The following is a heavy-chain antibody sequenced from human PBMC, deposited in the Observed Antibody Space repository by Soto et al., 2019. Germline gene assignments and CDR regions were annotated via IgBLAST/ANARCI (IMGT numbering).Heavy chain of an antibody. CDR1: SSPITSRHY. CDR3: ARNTSGRNLDY. Sequence: KPSETLSLPCPPSSSPITSRHYWGWVRQPPGKGLEWVASIYHSGRPHYDTPLKSRAPTSEATPSKQFSLTLSSGTAATPAISYCARNTSGRNLDYWGQGAQVTVSS. D-gene: IGHD6-19*01. V-gene: IGHV4-38-2*01. J-gene: IGHJ4*02. CDR2: IYHSGRP.